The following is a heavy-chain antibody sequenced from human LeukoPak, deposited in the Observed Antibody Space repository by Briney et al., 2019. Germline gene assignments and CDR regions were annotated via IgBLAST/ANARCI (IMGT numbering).Heavy chain of an antibody. J-gene: IGHJ6*02. CDR1: GGSFSGYY. CDR2: INHSGST. Sequence: SSETLSLTCAVYGGSFSGYYWSWIRQPPGKGLEWIGEINHSGSTNYNPSLKSRVTISVDTSKNQFSLKLSSVTAADTAVYYCARRSHCTGGSCPPVWGQGTTVTVSS. CDR3: ARRSHCTGGSCPPV. V-gene: IGHV4-34*01. D-gene: IGHD2-8*02.